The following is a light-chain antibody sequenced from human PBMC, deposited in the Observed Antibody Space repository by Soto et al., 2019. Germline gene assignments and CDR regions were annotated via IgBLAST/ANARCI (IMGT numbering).Light chain of an antibody. Sequence: AIRMTQSPSSLSASTGDRVTITCRASQGIISYLAWYQQKPGKAPKLLIYAASTLQSGVPSRFSGSGSGTDFTLTISCLQYEDFATYYCQQSYSYPLTLGGGTKVDIK. J-gene: IGKJ4*01. CDR1: QGIISY. V-gene: IGKV1-8*01. CDR3: QQSYSYPLT. CDR2: AAS.